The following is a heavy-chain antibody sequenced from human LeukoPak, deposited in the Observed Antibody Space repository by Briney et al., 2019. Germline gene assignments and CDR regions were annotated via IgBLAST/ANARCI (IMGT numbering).Heavy chain of an antibody. Sequence: ASVKVSCKASGYIFTGYYLHWVRQAPGQGLEWMGWINPNSGDTKYAQKFQGRVTMTRDTSISTAYMEVSRLRSDDTAVYYCAREVLRYFGRHFNYWGQGTLVTVSS. CDR2: INPNSGDT. CDR1: GYIFTGYY. D-gene: IGHD3-9*01. V-gene: IGHV1-2*02. J-gene: IGHJ4*02. CDR3: AREVLRYFGRHFNY.